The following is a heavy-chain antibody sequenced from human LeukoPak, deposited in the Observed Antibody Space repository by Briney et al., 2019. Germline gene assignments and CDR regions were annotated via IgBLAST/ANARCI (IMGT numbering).Heavy chain of an antibody. CDR2: ISSSGSTI. J-gene: IGHJ4*02. D-gene: IGHD3-22*01. Sequence: GGSLRLSCAASGFTFSDYYMSWIRQAPGKGLEWVSYISSSGSTIYYADSVKGRFTISRDNSKNTLYLQMNSLRAEDTAVYYCASGPSYDSSGYYSGWGQGTLVTVSS. CDR1: GFTFSDYY. CDR3: ASGPSYDSSGYYSG. V-gene: IGHV3-11*04.